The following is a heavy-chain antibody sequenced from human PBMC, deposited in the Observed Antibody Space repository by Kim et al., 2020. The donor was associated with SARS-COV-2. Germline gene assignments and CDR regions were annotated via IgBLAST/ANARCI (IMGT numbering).Heavy chain of an antibody. Sequence: GGSLRLSCAASGFTFSNYDFNWVRQAPGQGLEWVSYISNSGSSTYYADAMKGRFIISRDNANSSLYLHMNILRAEDTAVYYCVREATVTTRGSANFD. CDR3: VREATVTTRGSANFD. D-gene: IGHD4-17*01. CDR2: ISNSGSST. CDR1: GFTFSNYD. V-gene: IGHV3-48*03. J-gene: IGHJ3*01.